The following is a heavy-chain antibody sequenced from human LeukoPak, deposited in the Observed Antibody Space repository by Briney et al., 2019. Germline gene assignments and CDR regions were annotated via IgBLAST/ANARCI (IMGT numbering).Heavy chain of an antibody. D-gene: IGHD3-10*01. V-gene: IGHV5-51*01. J-gene: IGHJ4*02. Sequence: GESLKISCKGSGYSFTSYWIGWVRQMPRKGLEWMGIIYPGDSDTRYSPSFQGQVTISADKSISTAYLQWSSLKASDTAMYYCARQTHDYYGSGSPGDYWGQGTLVTVSS. CDR3: ARQTHDYYGSGSPGDY. CDR1: GYSFTSYW. CDR2: IYPGDSDT.